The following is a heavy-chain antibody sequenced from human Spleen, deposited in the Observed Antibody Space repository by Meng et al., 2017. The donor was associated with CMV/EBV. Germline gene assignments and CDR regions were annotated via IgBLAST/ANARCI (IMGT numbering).Heavy chain of an antibody. V-gene: IGHV3-33*03. CDR3: AKAGQGDSDILTGYYRGGYFDS. Sequence: YGMHGVRQAPGKGLEWVAVIWYDGSKKYYAESVKGRFTIARDNAKNTLYLQMNSLRAEDTASYYCAKAGQGDSDILTGYYRGGYFDSWGQGTLVTVSS. CDR2: IWYDGSKK. CDR1: YG. J-gene: IGHJ4*02. D-gene: IGHD3-9*01.